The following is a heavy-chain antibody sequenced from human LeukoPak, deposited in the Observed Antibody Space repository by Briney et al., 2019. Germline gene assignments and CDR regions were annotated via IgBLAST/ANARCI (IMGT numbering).Heavy chain of an antibody. J-gene: IGHJ4*02. CDR3: TRDILSGWYYFDF. V-gene: IGHV3-49*04. Sequence: PVRSLRLSCTASGFTFGDYAVSWVRQAPGKGLEWVGFIRSRRYGGATEYAASVKGRLSISRDDSKSVAYLHMNSLKTEDTAVYYCTRDILSGWYYFDFWGQGTLVTVSS. CDR2: IRSRRYGGAT. D-gene: IGHD6-19*01. CDR1: GFTFGDYA.